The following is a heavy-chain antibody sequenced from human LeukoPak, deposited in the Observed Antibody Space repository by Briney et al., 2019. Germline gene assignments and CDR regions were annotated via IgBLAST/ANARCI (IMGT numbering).Heavy chain of an antibody. Sequence: SETLSLTGTVSGASINNYYWTWIRQPPGKGLEWIGYISYSGSTNYNPSLKSRVTISIDTSKKQFSLRLSSVTAADTAVYYCARVPRSSGTYWLDPYYFDYWGQGTLVTVSS. J-gene: IGHJ4*02. D-gene: IGHD1-26*01. V-gene: IGHV4-59*01. CDR2: ISYSGST. CDR3: ARVPRSSGTYWLDPYYFDY. CDR1: GASINNYY.